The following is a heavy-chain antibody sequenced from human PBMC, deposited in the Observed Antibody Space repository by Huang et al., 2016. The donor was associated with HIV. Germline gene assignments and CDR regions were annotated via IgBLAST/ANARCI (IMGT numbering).Heavy chain of an antibody. J-gene: IGHJ4*02. CDR3: AKDLVTYDSSGSV. Sequence: EVHLLESGGGLVQPGGSLRLSCAASGFSFSSSAMSWVRQAPGRGREWVSTVSNSASSRHYSDSVRGRFTISRDNSKDTLYLQRNSLRAEDTALYYCAKDLVTYDSSGSVWGQGTLVTVSS. CDR1: GFSFSSSA. D-gene: IGHD3-22*01. CDR2: VSNSASSR. V-gene: IGHV3-23*01.